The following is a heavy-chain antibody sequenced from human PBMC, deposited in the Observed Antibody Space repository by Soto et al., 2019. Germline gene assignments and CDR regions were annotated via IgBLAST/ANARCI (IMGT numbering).Heavy chain of an antibody. V-gene: IGHV3-23*01. CDR2: ISGSGATT. Sequence: GSLRLSCAASGFTFSSYAMTWVRQAPGKGLEWVSGISGSGATTSYADSVKGRFTVSRDNSKNTLYLQMNSLRVKDTAVYYCAKLRYFDWSSYNWFEYWGQGTPVTVS. D-gene: IGHD3-9*01. J-gene: IGHJ5*01. CDR3: AKLRYFDWSSYNWFEY. CDR1: GFTFSSYA.